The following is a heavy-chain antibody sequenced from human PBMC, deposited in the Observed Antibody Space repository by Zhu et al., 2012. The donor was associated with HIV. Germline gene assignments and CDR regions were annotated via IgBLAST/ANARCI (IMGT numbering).Heavy chain of an antibody. CDR1: GLSFSSYA. D-gene: IGHD3-22*01. Sequence: EVQLLESGGGLVQPGGPVRLSCAASGLSFSSYALSWVRQAPGKGLEWVSGISGSGGGTYYADSVKGRFTVSRDTSKNTLYLQMNSLRAEDTALYYCAKDLYDNSFDYWGQEPWSPS. V-gene: IGHV3-23*01. CDR2: ISGSGGGT. J-gene: IGHJ4*01. CDR3: AKDLYDNSFDY.